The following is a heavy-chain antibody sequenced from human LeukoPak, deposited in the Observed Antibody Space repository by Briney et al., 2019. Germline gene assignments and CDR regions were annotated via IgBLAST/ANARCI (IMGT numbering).Heavy chain of an antibody. D-gene: IGHD3-9*01. CDR1: GFTLSSYG. V-gene: IGHV3-33*01. CDR2: IWYDGSNK. J-gene: IGHJ3*02. CDR3: ARKLRYFDWGDDAFDI. Sequence: GGSLRLSCAASGFTLSSYGMHWVRQAPGKGLEWVAVIWYDGSNKYYADSVKGRFTISRDNSKNTLYLQMNSLRAEDTAVYYCARKLRYFDWGDDAFDIWGQGTMVTVSS.